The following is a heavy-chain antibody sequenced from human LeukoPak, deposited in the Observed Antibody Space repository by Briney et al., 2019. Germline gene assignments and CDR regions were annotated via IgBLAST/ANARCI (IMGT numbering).Heavy chain of an antibody. CDR2: MNPNSGNT. J-gene: IGHJ4*02. D-gene: IGHD5-24*01. Sequence: GASVKLSCKASGYTFTSYDINWVRQATGQGLEWMGSMNPNSGNTGYAQKFQGRVTMTRNTSINTAFMELSSLRSEDTAVYYCARRNTIMVAGLDYWGQGTLVTVSS. CDR3: ARRNTIMVAGLDY. CDR1: GYTFTSYD. V-gene: IGHV1-8*01.